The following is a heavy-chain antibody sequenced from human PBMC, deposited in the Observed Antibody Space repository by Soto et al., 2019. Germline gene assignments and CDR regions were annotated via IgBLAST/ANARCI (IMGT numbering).Heavy chain of an antibody. D-gene: IGHD6-19*01. CDR3: AKDPGQWLVRGVFDY. Sequence: EVQLVESGGGLVQPGRSLRLSCAASGFTFDDYAMHWVRQAPGKGLEWVSGISWNSGSIGYADSVKGRFTISRDNAKNSLYLQMNSLRAEDTALYYCAKDPGQWLVRGVFDYWGQGTLVTVSS. J-gene: IGHJ4*02. CDR1: GFTFDDYA. V-gene: IGHV3-9*01. CDR2: ISWNSGSI.